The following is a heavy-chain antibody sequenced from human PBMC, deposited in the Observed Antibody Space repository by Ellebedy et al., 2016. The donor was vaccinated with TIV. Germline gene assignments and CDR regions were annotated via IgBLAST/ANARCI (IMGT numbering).Heavy chain of an antibody. CDR1: GFTFSSYA. CDR3: ARPTDIVATIDRLDY. J-gene: IGHJ4*02. CDR2: ISYDGSNK. Sequence: GESLKISCAASGFTFSSYAMHWVRQAPGKGLEWVAVISYDGSNKYYADSVKGRFTISRDNSKNTLYLQMNSRRAEDTAVYYCARPTDIVATIDRLDYWGQGTLVTVSS. V-gene: IGHV3-30-3*01. D-gene: IGHD5-12*01.